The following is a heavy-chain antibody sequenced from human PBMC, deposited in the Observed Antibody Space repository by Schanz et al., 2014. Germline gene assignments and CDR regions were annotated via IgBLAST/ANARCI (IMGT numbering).Heavy chain of an antibody. V-gene: IGHV1-2*02. Sequence: QVQLVQSGSELKKPGASVKVSCKASGYTFTNYAINWVRQAPGQGLEWMGWINPNSGETNYEQKFKGRVTLTSDTSISTAFIELSGLTSDDTATYFCARARYTGYDCSGYWGQGTLLIVSS. CDR2: INPNSGET. CDR3: ARARYTGYDCSGY. D-gene: IGHD5-12*01. CDR1: GYTFTNYA. J-gene: IGHJ4*02.